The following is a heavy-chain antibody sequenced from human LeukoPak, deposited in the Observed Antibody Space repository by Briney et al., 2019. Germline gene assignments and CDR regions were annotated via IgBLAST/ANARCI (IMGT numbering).Heavy chain of an antibody. D-gene: IGHD3-3*01. J-gene: IGHJ4*02. CDR1: GYTFTGYY. Sequence: ASVKVSCKASGYTFTGYYMHWVRQAPGQGLEWMGWINPNSGDTNYAQKLQGRVTMTRDTSISTAYMELSRLKSDDTAVYDCAASYDFWGGYLNHDYWGQGTLVTVSS. CDR3: AASYDFWGGYLNHDY. V-gene: IGHV1-2*02. CDR2: INPNSGDT.